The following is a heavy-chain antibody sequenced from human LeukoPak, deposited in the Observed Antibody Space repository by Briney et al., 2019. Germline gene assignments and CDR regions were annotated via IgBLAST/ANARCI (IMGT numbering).Heavy chain of an antibody. D-gene: IGHD2-2*01. CDR1: GGSISSYY. CDR2: ISYSGST. J-gene: IGHJ4*02. V-gene: IGHV4-59*01. Sequence: SETLSLTCTVSGGSISSYYWSWIRQPPGKGLEWIGYISYSGSTNYNPSLKSRVTISIDTSKNQFSLKLSSVTAADTAVYYCASGVVPAAPYYFDYWGQGTLVTVSS. CDR3: ASGVVPAAPYYFDY.